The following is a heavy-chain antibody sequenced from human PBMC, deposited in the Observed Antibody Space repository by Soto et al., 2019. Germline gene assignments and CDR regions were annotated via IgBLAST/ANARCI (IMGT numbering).Heavy chain of an antibody. CDR2: IYPGDSDT. V-gene: IGHV5-51*01. CDR3: ARHPRYNWNTGAFDI. Sequence: GESLKISCKGSGYSFTSYWIGWVRQMPGKGLEWMGIIYPGDSDTRYSPSFQGQVTISADKSISTAYLQWSSLKASDTAMYYCARHPRYNWNTGAFDIWGQGTMVTVSS. J-gene: IGHJ3*02. D-gene: IGHD1-20*01. CDR1: GYSFTSYW.